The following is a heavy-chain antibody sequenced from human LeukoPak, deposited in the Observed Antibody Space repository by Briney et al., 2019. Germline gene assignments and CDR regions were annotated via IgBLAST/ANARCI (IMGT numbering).Heavy chain of an antibody. CDR1: GFTFTTFN. V-gene: IGHV3-21*01. J-gene: IGHJ4*02. D-gene: IGHD3-9*01. CDR3: ARGHYDVLAASYKWTPDY. Sequence: GGSLRLSCAASGFTFTTFNMNWVRQAPGKGLEWVSSITSGGDYIYYADSVKGRFTTSRDNAKNSLSLQLNSQRVEDTAVYYCARGHYDVLAASYKWTPDYWGQGTLVTVSS. CDR2: ITSGGDYI.